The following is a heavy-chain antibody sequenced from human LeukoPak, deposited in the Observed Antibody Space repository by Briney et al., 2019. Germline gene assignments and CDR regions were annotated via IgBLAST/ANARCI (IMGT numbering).Heavy chain of an antibody. J-gene: IGHJ6*03. V-gene: IGHV1-69*05. CDR3: ARSHIVVVPAAKSYYYYMDV. Sequence: GASVKVSCKASGGTFSSYAISWVRQAPEQGLEWMGGIIPIFGTANYAQKFQGRVTITTDESTSTAYMELSSLRSEDTAVYYCARSHIVVVPAAKSYYYYMDVWGKGTTVTVSS. CDR2: IIPIFGTA. CDR1: GGTFSSYA. D-gene: IGHD2-2*01.